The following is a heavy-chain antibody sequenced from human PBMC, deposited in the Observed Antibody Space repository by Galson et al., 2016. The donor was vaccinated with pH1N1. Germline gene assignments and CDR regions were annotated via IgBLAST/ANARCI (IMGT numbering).Heavy chain of an antibody. CDR3: AKDWGSLDY. J-gene: IGHJ4*02. V-gene: IGHV3-30*02. Sequence: SLRLSCAASGFMFSSYGMHWVRQAPGEGLEWVTFIRSDGSNKYYSDSVKGRFTISRDNSKNTVYLQMNSLRPEDTAVYYCAKDWGSLDYWGQGTLVTVSS. CDR1: GFMFSSYG. CDR2: IRSDGSNK. D-gene: IGHD3-16*01.